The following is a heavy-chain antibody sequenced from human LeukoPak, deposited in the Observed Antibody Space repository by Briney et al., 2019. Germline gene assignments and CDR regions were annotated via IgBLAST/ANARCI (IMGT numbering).Heavy chain of an antibody. CDR3: ARDDYGGNSEHVVSNYFDY. D-gene: IGHD4-23*01. CDR2: IYYSGST. J-gene: IGHJ4*02. CDR1: GGSISSSSYY. Sequence: SETLSLTCTVSGGSISSSSYYWGWIRQPPGKGLEWIGSIYYSGSTYYNPSLKSRVTISVDTSKNQFSLKLSSVTAADTAVYYCARDDYGGNSEHVVSNYFDYWGQGTLVTVSS. V-gene: IGHV4-39*07.